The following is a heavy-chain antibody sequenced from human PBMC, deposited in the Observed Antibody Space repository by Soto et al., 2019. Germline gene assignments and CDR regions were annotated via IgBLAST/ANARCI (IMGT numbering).Heavy chain of an antibody. Sequence: SETLSLTCTVSGGSVSSGSYYWSWIRQPAGKGLEWIGRIYTSGSTNYNPSLKSRITMSVDTSKNQFSLKLSSVTAAGTAVYSCTRAFEATMVRGVLLAYYYSGMDVWGQGTTVTVSS. V-gene: IGHV4-61*02. CDR2: IYTSGST. CDR1: GGSVSSGSYY. CDR3: TRAFEATMVRGVLLAYYYSGMDV. D-gene: IGHD3-10*01. J-gene: IGHJ6*02.